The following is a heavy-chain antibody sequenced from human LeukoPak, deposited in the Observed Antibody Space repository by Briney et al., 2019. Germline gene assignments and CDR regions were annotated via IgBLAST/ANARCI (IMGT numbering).Heavy chain of an antibody. V-gene: IGHV4-59*01. CDR2: SYYSGNT. CDR3: ARAKGDY. J-gene: IGHJ4*02. Sequence: SETLSLTCTVSGDSITNSYWSWIWQPPGKGLEWIAYSYYSGNTKYNPSLKSRVTISVDTAKNHFSLKVTSVTAADTAVYYCARAKGDYWGQGTLVTVSS. CDR1: GDSITNSY.